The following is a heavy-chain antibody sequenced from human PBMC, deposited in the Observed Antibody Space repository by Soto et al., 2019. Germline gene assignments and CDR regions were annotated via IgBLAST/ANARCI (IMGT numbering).Heavy chain of an antibody. J-gene: IGHJ4*02. CDR3: AREYSSGWYFGY. V-gene: IGHV1-69*13. CDR1: GGTFSSYA. Sequence: AVNVSCKASGGTFSSYAISCVRQAPGQGLEWMGGIIPIFGTANYAQKFQGRVTITADESTSTAYMELSSLRSEDTAVYYCAREYSSGWYFGYWGQGTLVTVSS. D-gene: IGHD6-19*01. CDR2: IIPIFGTA.